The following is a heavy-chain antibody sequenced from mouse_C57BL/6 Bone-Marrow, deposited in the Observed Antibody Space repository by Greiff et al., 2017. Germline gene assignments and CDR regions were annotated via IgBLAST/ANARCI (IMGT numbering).Heavy chain of an antibody. V-gene: IGHV1-4*01. CDR2: INPSSGYT. J-gene: IGHJ2*01. Sequence: QVHLQQSGAELARPGASVKMSCKASGYTFTSYTMHWVQQRPGQGLEWIGYINPSSGYTKYNQKFKDKVTLTADKSSSTAYMQLSSLTSEDSAVYYCARGRLRRVFDYWGQGTTLTVSS. CDR1: GYTFTSYT. CDR3: ARGRLRRVFDY. D-gene: IGHD2-4*01.